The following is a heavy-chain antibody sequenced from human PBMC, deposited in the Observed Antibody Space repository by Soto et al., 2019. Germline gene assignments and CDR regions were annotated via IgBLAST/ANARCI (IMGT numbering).Heavy chain of an antibody. V-gene: IGHV3-30*18. J-gene: IGHJ4*02. CDR3: AKAPRTTYYFDY. CDR1: GFTFSSYG. Sequence: VGSLRLSCAASGFTFSSYGMHWVRQAPGKGLEWVAVISYDGSNKYYADSVKGRFTISRDNSKNTLYLQMNSLRAEDTAVYCCAKAPRTTYYFDYWGQGTLVTVSS. D-gene: IGHD1-7*01. CDR2: ISYDGSNK.